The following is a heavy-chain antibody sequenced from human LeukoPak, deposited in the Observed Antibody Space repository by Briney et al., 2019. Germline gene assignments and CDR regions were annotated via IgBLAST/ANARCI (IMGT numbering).Heavy chain of an antibody. Sequence: PGRSLRLSCAASGFTFSSYGMHWVRQAPGKGLEWVAVISYDGSNKYYADSVKGRFTISRDNSKNTLYLQMNSLRAEDTAVYYCAKGAEDGYKSGGWYFDYWGQGTLVTVSS. CDR2: ISYDGSNK. CDR1: GFTFSSYG. CDR3: AKGAEDGYKSGGWYFDY. V-gene: IGHV3-30*18. J-gene: IGHJ4*02. D-gene: IGHD5-24*01.